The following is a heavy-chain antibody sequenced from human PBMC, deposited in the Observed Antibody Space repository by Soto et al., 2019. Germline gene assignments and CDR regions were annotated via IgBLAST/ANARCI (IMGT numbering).Heavy chain of an antibody. CDR2: IYFTGST. Sequence: SETLSLTCTVSSGSTSPHYWSWIRQSPGKGLEWIAYIYFTGSTNYNPSLKSRVTISIDTSKNQFSLKLTSVTAADTAVYYCARGGSWFDPWGQGTLVTVS. J-gene: IGHJ5*02. CDR1: SGSTSPHY. V-gene: IGHV4-59*11. CDR3: ARGGSWFDP.